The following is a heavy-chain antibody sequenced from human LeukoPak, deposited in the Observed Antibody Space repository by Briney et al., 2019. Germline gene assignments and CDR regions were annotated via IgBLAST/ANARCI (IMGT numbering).Heavy chain of an antibody. V-gene: IGHV3-30-3*01. D-gene: IGHD3-22*01. CDR1: GYTLSRSA. J-gene: IGHJ4*02. CDR3: ARGGYYYDSSGYYYFDY. Sequence: GGSLRLSCAASGYTLSRSATHRVRPAPGKGLEWVAVISYDGSNKYYADSVKARFTIPRDNSKNTLYLQMNSLRAEDTAVYYCARGGYYYDSSGYYYFDYWGQGTLVTVSS. CDR2: ISYDGSNK.